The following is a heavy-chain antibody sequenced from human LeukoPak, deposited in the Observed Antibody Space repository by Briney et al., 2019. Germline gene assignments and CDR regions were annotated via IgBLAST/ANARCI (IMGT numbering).Heavy chain of an antibody. CDR3: AALAGVQGLAYDPRDYFDS. CDR2: IVLGSGNT. Sequence: SVKVSCKASGFTFTSSAVQWVRQARGQRLEWIGWIVLGSGNTNYAQQFQERVTITRDLSTSSTYLELSSLRSEDTAVYYCAALAGVQGLAYDPRDYFDSWGQGTLVTVSS. CDR1: GFTFTSSA. D-gene: IGHD7-27*01. J-gene: IGHJ4*02. V-gene: IGHV1-58*01.